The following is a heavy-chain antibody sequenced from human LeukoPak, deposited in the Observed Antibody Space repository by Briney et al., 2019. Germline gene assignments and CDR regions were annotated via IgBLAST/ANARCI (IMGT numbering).Heavy chain of an antibody. V-gene: IGHV3-9*01. CDR2: ITWDSGIT. J-gene: IGHJ4*02. D-gene: IGHD6-13*01. CDR3: AKDMQQQLALDY. CDR1: GFTFGNYA. Sequence: GGSLRLSCVASGFTFGNYAMHWVRQAPGKGLEWVSVITWDSGITGYADSVKGRFTISRDNARNSLSLQMNSLRAEDTALYYCAKDMQQQLALDYWGQGTLVTVSS.